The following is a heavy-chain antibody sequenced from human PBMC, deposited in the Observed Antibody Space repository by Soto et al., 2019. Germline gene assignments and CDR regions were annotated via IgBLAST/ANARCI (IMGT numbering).Heavy chain of an antibody. D-gene: IGHD6-19*01. CDR3: ARVGDSSGWYEGLDY. J-gene: IGHJ4*02. CDR1: GFTFSSYA. Sequence: EVQLVESGGGLVQPGGSLRLSCAASGFTFSSYAMHWVRQAPGKGLEYVSAISSNGGSTYYANSVKGRFTISRDNSKNTLYLQMGSLRAEDMAVYYCARVGDSSGWYEGLDYWGQGTLVTVSS. V-gene: IGHV3-64*01. CDR2: ISSNGGST.